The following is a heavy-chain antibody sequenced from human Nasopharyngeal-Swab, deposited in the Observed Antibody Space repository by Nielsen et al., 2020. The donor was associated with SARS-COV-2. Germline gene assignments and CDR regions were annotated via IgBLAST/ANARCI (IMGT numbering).Heavy chain of an antibody. CDR2: AYYRSKWYN. D-gene: IGHD6-19*01. J-gene: IGHJ5*02. Sequence: IRQSPARGLEWLGMAYYRSKWYNDYAVSVKSRITINPDTSKNQFTLQLNSVTPEDTAVYYCARIAVAGHNWFDPWGQGTLVTVSS. V-gene: IGHV6-1*01. CDR3: ARIAVAGHNWFDP.